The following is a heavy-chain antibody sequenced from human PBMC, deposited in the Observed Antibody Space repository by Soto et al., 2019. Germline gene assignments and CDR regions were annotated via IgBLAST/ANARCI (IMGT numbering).Heavy chain of an antibody. J-gene: IGHJ2*01. CDR3: ASDSSGYPGAYWYFDL. D-gene: IGHD3-22*01. CDR1: GFTFSSYS. V-gene: IGHV3-48*02. Sequence: PGGSLRLSCAASGFTFSSYSMNWVRQAPGKGLEWVSYISSSSTIYYADSVKGRFTISRDNAKNSLYLQMNSLRDEDTAVYYCASDSSGYPGAYWYFDLWGRGTLVTVSS. CDR2: ISSSSTI.